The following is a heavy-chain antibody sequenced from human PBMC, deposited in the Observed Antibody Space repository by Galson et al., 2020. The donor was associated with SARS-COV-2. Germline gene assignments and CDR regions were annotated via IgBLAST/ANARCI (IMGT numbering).Heavy chain of an antibody. Sequence: SVKVSCEASGDTFRSYAITWVRQAPGQGLEWMGGSIPISGTTYYAQHFQGRVTITADEAMSTVYMELTSLRSEDTAVYYCARARAYFAWEWNWFDPWGQGVLVTVSS. J-gene: IGHJ5*02. CDR3: ARARAYFAWEWNWFDP. V-gene: IGHV1-69*13. CDR2: SIPISGTT. D-gene: IGHD3-9*01. CDR1: GDTFRSYA.